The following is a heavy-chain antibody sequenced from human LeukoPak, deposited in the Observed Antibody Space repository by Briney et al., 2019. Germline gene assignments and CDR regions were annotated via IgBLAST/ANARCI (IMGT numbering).Heavy chain of an antibody. D-gene: IGHD3-10*01. Sequence: PSETLSLTCTVSGGSISSYYWSWIRQPPGKGLEWIGYIYYSGSTNYNPSLKSRVTISVDTSKNQFSLKLSSVTAADTAVYYCARSGRGSSAGFDYWGQGTLVTVSS. CDR2: IYYSGST. V-gene: IGHV4-59*01. CDR3: ARSGRGSSAGFDY. J-gene: IGHJ4*02. CDR1: GGSISSYY.